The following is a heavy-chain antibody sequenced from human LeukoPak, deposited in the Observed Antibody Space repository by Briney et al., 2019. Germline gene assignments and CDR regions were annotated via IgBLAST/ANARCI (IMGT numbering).Heavy chain of an antibody. V-gene: IGHV3-21*01. CDR3: ARVDDYGDYVVDY. CDR2: ISSSSSYI. Sequence: PGGSLRLSCAASGFTFSSYSMNWVRQAPGKGLEWVSSISSSSSYIYYADSVKGRFTISRDNAKNSLYLQMNSLRAEDTAVYYCARVDDYGDYVVDYWGQGTLVTVSS. J-gene: IGHJ4*02. D-gene: IGHD4-17*01. CDR1: GFTFSSYS.